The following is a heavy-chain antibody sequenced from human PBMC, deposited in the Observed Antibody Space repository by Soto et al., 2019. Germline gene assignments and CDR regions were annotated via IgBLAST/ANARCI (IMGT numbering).Heavy chain of an antibody. V-gene: IGHV1-18*01. CDR2: ISAYNGNT. D-gene: IGHD3-3*01. J-gene: IGHJ3*02. CDR3: AREYDFWSGSGAFDI. CDR1: GYTFTSYG. Sequence: ASVKVSCKASGYTFTSYGISWVRQAPGQGLEWMGRISAYNGNTNYAQKLQGRVTMTTDTSTSTAYMELRSLRSDDTAVYYCAREYDFWSGSGAFDIWGQGTMVTVSS.